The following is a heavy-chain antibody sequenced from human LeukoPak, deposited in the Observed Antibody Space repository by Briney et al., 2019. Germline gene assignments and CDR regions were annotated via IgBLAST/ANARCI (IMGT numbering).Heavy chain of an antibody. V-gene: IGHV3-30-3*01. CDR2: TSSDLNVK. J-gene: IGHJ4*02. CDR1: GFIFRNYV. Sequence: GGSLRLSCAASGFIFRNYVIHWVRQAPGKGLEWVAVTSSDLNVKLYADSVKGRFTISRDNSRSTLYLQMNSLRPEDTAIYYCAREGYYGSGSYWNTWGQGTLVTVSS. D-gene: IGHD3-10*01. CDR3: AREGYYGSGSYWNT.